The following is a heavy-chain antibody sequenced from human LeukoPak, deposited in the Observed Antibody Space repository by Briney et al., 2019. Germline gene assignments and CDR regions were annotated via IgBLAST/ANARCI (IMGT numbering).Heavy chain of an antibody. V-gene: IGHV5-51*01. Sequence: MTGESLKISCKASGYRFTSYWIGWVRQMSGRGLEWVGIIYPDDSETKYSPSFQGLVIMSVDKSLSTAYLEWSSLKASDTATYFCARYYDPTGYLTDYWGQGTLVTVSS. CDR1: GYRFTSYW. CDR3: ARYYDPTGYLTDY. J-gene: IGHJ4*02. D-gene: IGHD3-16*01. CDR2: IYPDDSET.